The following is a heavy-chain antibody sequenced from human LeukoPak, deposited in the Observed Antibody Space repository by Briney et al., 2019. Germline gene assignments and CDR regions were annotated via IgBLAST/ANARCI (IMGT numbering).Heavy chain of an antibody. J-gene: IGHJ2*01. Sequence: PSETLSLXCTVSGGSISSYYWSWIRQPPGKGLEWIGYIYYSGSTNYNPSLKSRVTISVDTSKNQFSLKLSSVTAADTAVYYCARGRELGISSWYFDLWGRGTLVTVSS. V-gene: IGHV4-59*01. CDR2: IYYSGST. CDR3: ARGRELGISSWYFDL. D-gene: IGHD7-27*01. CDR1: GGSISSYY.